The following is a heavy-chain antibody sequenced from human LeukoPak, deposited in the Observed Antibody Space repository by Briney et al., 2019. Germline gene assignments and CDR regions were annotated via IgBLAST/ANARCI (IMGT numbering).Heavy chain of an antibody. CDR1: GGSFSGYY. J-gene: IGHJ4*02. D-gene: IGHD5-24*01. V-gene: IGHV4-34*01. CDR3: ARRRLGYYFDY. CDR2: INPRGST. Sequence: SETLSLSCGVYGGSFSGYYWSWIRQPPGKGLEWIGEINPRGSTNYNPSLKSRVTLSADTSKNQFPLTLNSVTAADTAVYYCARRRLGYYFDYWGQGTLVTVSS.